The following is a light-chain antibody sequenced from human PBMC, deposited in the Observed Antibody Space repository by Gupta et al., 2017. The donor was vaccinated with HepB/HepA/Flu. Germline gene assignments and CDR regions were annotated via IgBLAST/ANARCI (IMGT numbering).Light chain of an antibody. CDR1: SSDVGGYNY. CDR3: SSYTSSSTLG. CDR2: DVS. V-gene: IGLV2-14*01. Sequence: SALTPPASVSGSPGQSITISCTGTSSDVGGYNYVSWYQQHPGKAPKLMIYDVSNRPSGVSNRFSGSTSGNTASLTISGLQAEDEADYYCSSYTSSSTLGFGGGTKLTVL. J-gene: IGLJ3*02.